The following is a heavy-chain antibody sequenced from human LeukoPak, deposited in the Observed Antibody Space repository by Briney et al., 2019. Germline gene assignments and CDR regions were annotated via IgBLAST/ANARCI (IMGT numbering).Heavy chain of an antibody. D-gene: IGHD5-18*01. J-gene: IGHJ4*02. CDR1: GGSISSSSYY. CDR3: AKGADIQLWSGFDY. CDR2: ISGSGGST. V-gene: IGHV3-23*01. Sequence: ETLSLTCTVSGGSISSSSYYWGWIRQAPGKGLEWVSAISGSGGSTYYADSVKGRFTISRDNSKNTLYLQMNSLRAEDTAVYYCAKGADIQLWSGFDYWGQGTLVTVSS.